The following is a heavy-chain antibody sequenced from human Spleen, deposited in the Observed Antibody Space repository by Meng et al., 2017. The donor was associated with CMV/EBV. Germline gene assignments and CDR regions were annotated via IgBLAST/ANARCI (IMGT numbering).Heavy chain of an antibody. J-gene: IGHJ4*02. CDR1: EFTFSNYA. V-gene: IGHV3-23*01. CDR2: ITASGGST. Sequence: GVLKISCAASEFTFSNYAMSWVRQAPGRGLAWVSAITASGGSTYYADSVKGRFTVSRDNSKNTLYLQMSSLRAEDTALYYCAKAFSASWYREYYDDWGQGTLVTVSS. CDR3: AKAFSASWYREYYDD. D-gene: IGHD6-13*01.